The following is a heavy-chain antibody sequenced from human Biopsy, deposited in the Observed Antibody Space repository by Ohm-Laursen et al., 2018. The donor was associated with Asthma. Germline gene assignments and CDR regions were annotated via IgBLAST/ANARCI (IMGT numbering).Heavy chain of an antibody. V-gene: IGHV1-69*13. CDR2: INSVFGTT. CDR3: ARKAGSCISRTCYSLDF. J-gene: IGHJ4*02. Sequence: SVKVSCKSLGGTFNTYVIGWVRQAPGQGLEWMGGINSVFGTTTYPQKFQDRVAITADDSTSTVYMELSRLRSEDTAVYYCARKAGSCISRTCYSLDFWGQGTLVTVSS. CDR1: GGTFNTYV. D-gene: IGHD2-2*01.